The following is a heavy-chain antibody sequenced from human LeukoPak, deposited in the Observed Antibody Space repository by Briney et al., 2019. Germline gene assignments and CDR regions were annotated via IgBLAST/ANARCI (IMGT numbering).Heavy chain of an antibody. Sequence: ASVKVSCKASGYTFTGYYMHWVRQAPGQGLEWMGWINPNSGGTNYALKFQGRVTMTRDTSISTAYMELSRLRSDDTAVYYCARDRDSSGYYLGWFDPWGQGTLVTVSS. D-gene: IGHD3-22*01. J-gene: IGHJ5*02. CDR2: INPNSGGT. V-gene: IGHV1-2*02. CDR3: ARDRDSSGYYLGWFDP. CDR1: GYTFTGYY.